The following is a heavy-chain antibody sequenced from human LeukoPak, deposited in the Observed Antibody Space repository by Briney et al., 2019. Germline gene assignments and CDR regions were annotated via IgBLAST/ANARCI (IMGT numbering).Heavy chain of an antibody. D-gene: IGHD2-15*01. CDR1: GYTFTSYG. Sequence: ASVKVSCKASGYTFTSYGISWVRQATGQGLEWMGWMNPNSGNTGYAQKFQGRVTITRNTSISTAYMELSSLRSEDTAVYYCARICSGGSCNWFDPWGQGTLVTVSS. J-gene: IGHJ5*02. CDR2: MNPNSGNT. CDR3: ARICSGGSCNWFDP. V-gene: IGHV1-8*03.